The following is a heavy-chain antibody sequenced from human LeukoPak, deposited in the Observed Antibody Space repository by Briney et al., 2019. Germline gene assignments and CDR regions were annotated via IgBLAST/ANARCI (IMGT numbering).Heavy chain of an antibody. CDR2: KYYSGSA. D-gene: IGHD2-2*01. CDR3: ATPYCSSISCLDVFNM. J-gene: IGHJ3*02. Sequence: SQTLSLTCNVSGVSISDGRYYWTWIRQHPGKGLEWIGYKYYSGSAKYNPSLKSRLTISIDTSKNQFSLQLSSVTAADTATYYCATPYCSSISCLDVFNMWGQGTRVTVSS. CDR1: GVSISDGRYY. V-gene: IGHV4-31*03.